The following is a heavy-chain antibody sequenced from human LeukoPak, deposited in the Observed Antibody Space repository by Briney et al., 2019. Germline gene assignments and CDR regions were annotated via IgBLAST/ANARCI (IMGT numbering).Heavy chain of an antibody. CDR1: GGSISSGDYY. CDR3: ARAPVYSGTYFDY. D-gene: IGHD1-26*01. J-gene: IGHJ4*02. CDR2: IYYSGST. V-gene: IGHV4-30-4*01. Sequence: SETLSLTCTVSGGSISSGDYYWSWIRQPPGKGLEWIGYIYYSGSTYYIPFLKSRVTISVDTSKNQFSLKLSSVTAADTAVYYCARAPVYSGTYFDYWGQGTLVTVSS.